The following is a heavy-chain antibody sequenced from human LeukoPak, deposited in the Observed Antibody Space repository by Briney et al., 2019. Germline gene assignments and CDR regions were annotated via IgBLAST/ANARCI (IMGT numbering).Heavy chain of an antibody. Sequence: SETLSLTCTVSGGSISSYYWSWIRQPPGKGLEWIGYIYYSGSTNYNPSLKSRVTISVDTSKNQFSLKLSSVTAADTAVYYCARRDSAIVKEEYWGQGTLVTVSS. D-gene: IGHD1-26*01. CDR3: ARRDSAIVKEEY. J-gene: IGHJ4*02. CDR1: GGSISSYY. CDR2: IYYSGST. V-gene: IGHV4-59*12.